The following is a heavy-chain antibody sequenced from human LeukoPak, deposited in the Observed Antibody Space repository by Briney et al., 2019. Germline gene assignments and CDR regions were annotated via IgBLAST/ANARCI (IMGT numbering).Heavy chain of an antibody. CDR1: GLSLSTSGVG. V-gene: IGHV2-5*02. D-gene: IGHD5-18*01. Sequence: SGPTMVKPTQTLTLTCSFSGLSLSTSGVGVGWIRQPPGKALEWLALIYWDDDKRYSPSLKSRLTISKDTSKNQVVLTMTNMDPVDTATYYCAHIVDTAMVMDFWGQGTLVTVPS. CDR2: IYWDDDK. CDR3: AHIVDTAMVMDF. J-gene: IGHJ4*02.